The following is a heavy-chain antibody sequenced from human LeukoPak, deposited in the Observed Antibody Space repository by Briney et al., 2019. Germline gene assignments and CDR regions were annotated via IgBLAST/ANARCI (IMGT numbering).Heavy chain of an antibody. CDR1: GFTFSSYS. CDR2: ISSSSSYI. D-gene: IGHD6-13*01. V-gene: IGHV3-21*04. Sequence: GGSLRLSCEASGFTFSSYSRNWVREAPGKGLEWVASISSSSSYIYYADSVRGRFTISRDHSKSTLYLQMNSLRVEDTAIYYCAIREPIGYWGQGSLVTVSP. J-gene: IGHJ4*02. CDR3: AIREPIGY.